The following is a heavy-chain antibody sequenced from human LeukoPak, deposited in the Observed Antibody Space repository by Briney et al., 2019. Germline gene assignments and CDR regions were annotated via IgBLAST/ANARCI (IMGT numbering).Heavy chain of an antibody. CDR2: ISSNGGST. CDR3: ARAALISSIAFDY. V-gene: IGHV3-64*01. CDR1: GFTFSIYA. J-gene: IGHJ4*02. Sequence: GGSLRLSCAASGFTFSIYAMHWVRQALGKGLEYVSAISSNGGSTYYANSVKGRFTISRDNSKNTLYLQMGSLRAEDMAVYYCARAALISSIAFDYWGQGTLVTVSS. D-gene: IGHD6-6*01.